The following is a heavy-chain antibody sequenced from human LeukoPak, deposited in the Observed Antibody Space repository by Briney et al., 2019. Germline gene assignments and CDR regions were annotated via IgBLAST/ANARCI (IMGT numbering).Heavy chain of an antibody. Sequence: PWGSLRLSCAASGFTFRNYGMSWVRQAPGKGLEWVSAISGSGAGTYYADSVKGRFTISRDNSKNTLYLQMNSLRAEDTAVYYCARGGVGATFDYWGQGTLVTVSS. V-gene: IGHV3-23*01. J-gene: IGHJ4*02. CDR3: ARGGVGATFDY. CDR1: GFTFRNYG. D-gene: IGHD1-26*01. CDR2: ISGSGAGT.